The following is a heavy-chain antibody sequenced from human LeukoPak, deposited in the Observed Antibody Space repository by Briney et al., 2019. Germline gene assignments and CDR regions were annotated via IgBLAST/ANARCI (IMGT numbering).Heavy chain of an antibody. CDR3: AKAPVTTCSGAYCYPFDY. CDR2: ISVSGNT. J-gene: IGHJ4*02. Sequence: PGGSLRLSCAASGFTFSSYAMSWVRQGPGKGLECVSAISVSGNTYHADSVKGRFTISRDSSKNTLYLQMNSLRAGDAAVYYCAKAPVTTCSGAYCYPFDYWSQGTLVTVSS. V-gene: IGHV3-23*01. CDR1: GFTFSSYA. D-gene: IGHD2-15*01.